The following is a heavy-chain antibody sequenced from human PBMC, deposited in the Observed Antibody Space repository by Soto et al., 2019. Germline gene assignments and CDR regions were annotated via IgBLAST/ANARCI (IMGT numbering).Heavy chain of an antibody. CDR1: GFTFTSSS. J-gene: IGHJ3*02. CDR3: AADRRITIFGVVDDAFDI. D-gene: IGHD3-3*01. Sequence: SVKVSCKASGFTFTSSSVQWVRQARGQRLEWIGWIVVGSGNTNYAQKFQERVTITRDMSTSTAYMELSSLRSEDTAVYYCAADRRITIFGVVDDAFDIWGQGTMVTLAS. CDR2: IVVGSGNT. V-gene: IGHV1-58*01.